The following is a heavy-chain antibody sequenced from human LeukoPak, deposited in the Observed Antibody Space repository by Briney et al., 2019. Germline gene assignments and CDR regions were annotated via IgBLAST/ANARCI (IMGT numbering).Heavy chain of an antibody. V-gene: IGHV3-7*01. D-gene: IGHD5-18*01. Sequence: GGSLRLSCAASGFTFNSYWMSWVRQAPGKGLEWVANIKQDGSEKYYVDSVKGRFTISRDNAKNSLYLQMNSLRAEDTAVYYCARDLFGGYSYALSYWGQGTLVTVSS. CDR3: ARDLFGGYSYALSY. CDR1: GFTFNSYW. J-gene: IGHJ4*02. CDR2: IKQDGSEK.